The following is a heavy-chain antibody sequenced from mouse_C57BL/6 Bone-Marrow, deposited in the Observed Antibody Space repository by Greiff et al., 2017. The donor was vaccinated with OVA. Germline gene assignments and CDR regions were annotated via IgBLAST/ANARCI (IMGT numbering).Heavy chain of an antibody. CDR3: AREKDFYKDAMDY. Sequence: QVQLQQSGAELARPGASVKLSCKASGYTFTSYGISWVKQRTGQGLEWIGEIYPRSGNTYYNEKFKGKATLTADKSSSTAYMELRSLTSEDSAVYFCAREKDFYKDAMDYWGQGTSVTVSS. CDR1: GYTFTSYG. CDR2: IYPRSGNT. D-gene: IGHD1-3*01. J-gene: IGHJ4*01. V-gene: IGHV1-81*01.